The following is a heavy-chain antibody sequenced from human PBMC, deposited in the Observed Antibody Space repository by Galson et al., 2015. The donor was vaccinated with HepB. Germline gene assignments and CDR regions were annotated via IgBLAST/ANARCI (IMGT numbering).Heavy chain of an antibody. D-gene: IGHD6-19*01. CDR3: ASPSPWLAQPDPYYDMDV. Sequence: SVKVSCKASGYTFTSYAMNWVRQAPGQGLEWMGWINTNTGNPTYAQGFTGRFVFSLDTSVSTAYLQISSLKAEDTAVYYCASPSPWLAQPDPYYDMDVWGQGTTVTVSS. J-gene: IGHJ6*02. CDR2: INTNTGNP. CDR1: GYTFTSYA. V-gene: IGHV7-4-1*02.